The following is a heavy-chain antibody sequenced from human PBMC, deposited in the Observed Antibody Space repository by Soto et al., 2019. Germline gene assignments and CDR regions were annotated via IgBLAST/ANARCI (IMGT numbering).Heavy chain of an antibody. V-gene: IGHV4-4*02. CDR1: SGSISGRSW. D-gene: IGHD6-19*01. CDR3: ARDPGDGSGWSD. Sequence: QVQLQESGPGLVKPSGTLSLTCAVSSGSISGRSWWSWVRQPPGKGLEWIGEIYHNGNTNYNPSLKSRVTISVDKSKNQFSLKLSSVTAADTAVYYCARDPGDGSGWSDWCQGTLVTVSS. J-gene: IGHJ4*02. CDR2: IYHNGNT.